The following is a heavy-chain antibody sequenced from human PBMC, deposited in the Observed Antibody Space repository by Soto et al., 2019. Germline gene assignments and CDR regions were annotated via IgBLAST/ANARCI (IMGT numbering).Heavy chain of an antibody. CDR3: ASNLGDFWSGYSVDY. J-gene: IGHJ4*02. CDR1: GGSISSGGYY. D-gene: IGHD3-3*01. Sequence: QVQLQESGPGLVKPSQTLSLTCTVSGGSISSGGYYWSWIRQHPGKGLEWIGYIYYSGSTYYNPSLKSRGTISVDTSKNQFALKLSSVTAAYTAVYYCASNLGDFWSGYSVDYWGQGTLVTVSS. V-gene: IGHV4-31*03. CDR2: IYYSGST.